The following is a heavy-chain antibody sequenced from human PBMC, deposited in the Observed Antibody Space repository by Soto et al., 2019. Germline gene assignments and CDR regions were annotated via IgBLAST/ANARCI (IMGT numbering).Heavy chain of an antibody. J-gene: IGHJ6*02. CDR3: AREMTTRGMDV. CDR2: MNPNSGNT. CDR1: GYTFTSYD. V-gene: IGHV1-8*01. D-gene: IGHD1-1*01. Sequence: QVQLVQSGAEVKKPGASVKVSCKASGYTFTSYDINWVRQATGQGLEWMGWMNPNSGNTGYAQKFQGRVTMTRNTSLTTAYMELSRLRSEDTSVYYCAREMTTRGMDVGCQGTTVTVSS.